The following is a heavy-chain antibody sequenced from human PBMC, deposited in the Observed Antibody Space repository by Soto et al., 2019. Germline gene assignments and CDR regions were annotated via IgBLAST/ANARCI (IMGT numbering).Heavy chain of an antibody. D-gene: IGHD3-22*01. J-gene: IGHJ4*02. CDR2: IIPIFGTA. CDR1: GGTFSSYA. Sequence: GASVKVSCKASGGTFSSYAISWVRQAPGQGLEWMGGIIPIFGTANYAQKFQGRVTITADEPTSTAYMELSSLRSEDTAVYYCARGGVDYYDSSGYYFSPYYFDYWGQGTLVTVSS. V-gene: IGHV1-69*13. CDR3: ARGGVDYYDSSGYYFSPYYFDY.